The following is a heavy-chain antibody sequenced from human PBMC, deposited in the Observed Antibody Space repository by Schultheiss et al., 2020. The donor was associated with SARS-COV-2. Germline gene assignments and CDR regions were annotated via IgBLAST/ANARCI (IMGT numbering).Heavy chain of an antibody. D-gene: IGHD2-2*02. Sequence: ESLKISCAVSGGSITSSSYYWSWIRQPPGKGLEWIGEINHSGSTNYNPSLKSRVTISVNTPKNQFSLKVNSVTAADTAIYYCATVVPSAIIDYWGQGTLVTVSS. CDR2: INHSGST. CDR3: ATVVPSAIIDY. CDR1: GGSITSSSYY. V-gene: IGHV4-39*01. J-gene: IGHJ4*02.